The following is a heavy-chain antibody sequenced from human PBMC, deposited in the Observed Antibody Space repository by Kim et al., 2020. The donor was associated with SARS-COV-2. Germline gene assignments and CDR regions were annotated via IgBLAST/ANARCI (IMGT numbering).Heavy chain of an antibody. V-gene: IGHV3-23*01. CDR3: AKGATGSYDY. D-gene: IGHD1-26*01. CDR1: GFAFSTYG. CDR2: ISGSGGVT. J-gene: IGHJ4*02. Sequence: GGSLRPSCAASGFAFSTYGMSWVRQAPGRGLEWVSYISGSGGVTHYADSVKGRFTISRDNSKNTLYLQMNSLRAEDTAVFYCAKGATGSYDYWGQGTLVTVSS.